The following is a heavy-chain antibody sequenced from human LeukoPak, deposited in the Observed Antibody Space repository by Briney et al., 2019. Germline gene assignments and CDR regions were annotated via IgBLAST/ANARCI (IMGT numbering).Heavy chain of an antibody. Sequence: ASVKVSCKASGYTFTSYGISWVRQAPGQGLEWMGWISAYNGNTNYAQRLQGRVTMTTDTSTSTAYMELRSLRSDDTAVYYCARDRRYFDWLLADYWGQGTLVTVSS. CDR1: GYTFTSYG. J-gene: IGHJ4*02. CDR2: ISAYNGNT. D-gene: IGHD3-9*01. CDR3: ARDRRYFDWLLADY. V-gene: IGHV1-18*04.